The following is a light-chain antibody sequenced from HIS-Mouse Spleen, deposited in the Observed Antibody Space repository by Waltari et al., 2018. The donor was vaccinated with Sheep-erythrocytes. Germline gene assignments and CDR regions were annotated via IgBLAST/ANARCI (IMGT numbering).Light chain of an antibody. J-gene: IGLJ2*01. CDR3: QAWDSSTVV. CDR1: KLGDKY. V-gene: IGLV3-1*01. CDR2: QDS. Sequence: SYELTQPPSVSVSPGQTASITSSGAKLGDKYACWYQQKPGHSPVLVIYQDSKRPSGIPERFSGSNSGNTATLTISGTQAMDEADYYCQAWDSSTVVFGGGTKLTVL.